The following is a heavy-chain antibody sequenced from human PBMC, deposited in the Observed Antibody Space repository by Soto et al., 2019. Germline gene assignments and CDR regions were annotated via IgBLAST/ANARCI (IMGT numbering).Heavy chain of an antibody. D-gene: IGHD5-18*01. Sequence: AASVKVSCKASGYTFTSYAMHWVRQAPGQRLEWMGGIIPIFGTANYAQKFQGRVTITAGESTSTAYMELSSLRSEDTAVYYCARSVDTAMPPYNWFDPWGQGTLVTVSS. CDR2: IIPIFGTA. V-gene: IGHV1-69*13. J-gene: IGHJ5*02. CDR3: ARSVDTAMPPYNWFDP. CDR1: GYTFTSYA.